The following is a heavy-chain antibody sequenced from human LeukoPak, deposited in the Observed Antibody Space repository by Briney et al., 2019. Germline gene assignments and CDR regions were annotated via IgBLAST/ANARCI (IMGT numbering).Heavy chain of an antibody. CDR2: ISGSSGST. J-gene: IGHJ4*02. V-gene: IGHV3-23*01. Sequence: GGSLRLSCAASGFTFRNYAMNWVRQAPGKGLDWVSVISGSSGSTYYADSVKGRFTISRDNSKNALYLQMNSLRAEDTAVYYCAKGLINDWSALEYWGQGTLVTVSS. CDR3: AKGLINDWSALEY. D-gene: IGHD3-9*01. CDR1: GFTFRNYA.